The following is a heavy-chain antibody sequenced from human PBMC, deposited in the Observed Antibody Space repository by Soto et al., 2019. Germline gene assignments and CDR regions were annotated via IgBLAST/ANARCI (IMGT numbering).Heavy chain of an antibody. V-gene: IGHV4-34*01. D-gene: IGHD2-2*01. J-gene: IGHJ6*03. Sequence: SETLSLTCAVYGGSFSGYYWSWIRQPPGKGLEWIGEINHSGSTNYNPSLKSRVTISVDTSKNQFSLKLSSVTAADTAVYYCARGHLNSHIVVVPAATNYYMDVWGKGTTVTVSS. CDR3: ARGHLNSHIVVVPAATNYYMDV. CDR2: INHSGST. CDR1: GGSFSGYY.